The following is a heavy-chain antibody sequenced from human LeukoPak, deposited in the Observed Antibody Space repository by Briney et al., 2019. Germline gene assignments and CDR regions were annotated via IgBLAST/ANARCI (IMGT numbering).Heavy chain of an antibody. CDR1: GGSISSYY. CDR2: ISYGGAT. D-gene: IGHD1-26*01. Sequence: PSETLSLTCTVSGGSISSYYWSWIRQPPGKGLEWIGYISYGGATSYNPSLKRRVTISVDSPKNHFSLRLSSLTAADTALYYCARHGGTLDYFDYWGPGSLVTVSS. CDR3: ARHGGTLDYFDY. J-gene: IGHJ4*02. V-gene: IGHV4-59*08.